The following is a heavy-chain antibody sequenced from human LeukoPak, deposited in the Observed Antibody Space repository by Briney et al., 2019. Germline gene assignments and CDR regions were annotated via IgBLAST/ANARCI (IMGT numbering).Heavy chain of an antibody. V-gene: IGHV4-59*01. D-gene: IGHD4-17*01. J-gene: IGHJ4*02. CDR2: IYYSGST. Sequence: SETLSLTCTVSGGSISSYYWSWIRQPPGKGLDWIGYIYYSGSTNYNPSLKSRVTISVDTSKNQCSLKLSSVTAADTAVYYCARGLVTTSDYWGQGTLVTVSS. CDR1: GGSISSYY. CDR3: ARGLVTTSDY.